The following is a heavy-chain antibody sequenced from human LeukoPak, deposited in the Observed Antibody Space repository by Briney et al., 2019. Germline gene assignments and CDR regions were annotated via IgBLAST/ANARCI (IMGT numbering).Heavy chain of an antibody. CDR2: ISSSGSTI. CDR1: GFTFSSYE. D-gene: IGHD4-17*01. J-gene: IGHJ4*02. CDR3: ARVDRTVTTYLDDC. Sequence: GGSLRLSCAASGFTFSSYEMNWVRQAPGKGLDGVSYISSSGSTIYYADSVKGRFTMSRDNAKHSLSLQMNSLRAEDKAVYYCARVDRTVTTYLDDCWGQGTLVTVST. V-gene: IGHV3-48*03.